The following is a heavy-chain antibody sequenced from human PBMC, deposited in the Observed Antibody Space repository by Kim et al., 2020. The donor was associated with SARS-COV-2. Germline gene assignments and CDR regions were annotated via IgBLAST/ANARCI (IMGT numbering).Heavy chain of an antibody. J-gene: IGHJ4*02. CDR2: INPTNGNT. CDR3: CRITSSGSVDY. CDR1: GFTFSDRY. Sequence: ASVKVSCKASGFTFSDRYMHWVRQAPGQGLEWMGLINPTNGNTWYAQKFQVRITMTGATSTDTIYMELNSLKSDDSALYYCCRITSSGSVDYEGQGTRVT. V-gene: IGHV1-46*03. D-gene: IGHD6-19*01.